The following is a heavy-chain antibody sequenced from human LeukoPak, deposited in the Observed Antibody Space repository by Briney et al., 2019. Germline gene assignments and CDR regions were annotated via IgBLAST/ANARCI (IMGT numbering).Heavy chain of an antibody. Sequence: GGSLRLSCAASGFTFSSYAMSWVRQAPGKGLEWVSAISGSGGSTYYADSVKGRFTISRDNSKNTLYLQMNSLRAEDTAVYYCARGLGGSYAAFDIWGQGTMVTVSS. D-gene: IGHD1-26*01. V-gene: IGHV3-23*01. J-gene: IGHJ3*02. CDR3: ARGLGGSYAAFDI. CDR2: ISGSGGST. CDR1: GFTFSSYA.